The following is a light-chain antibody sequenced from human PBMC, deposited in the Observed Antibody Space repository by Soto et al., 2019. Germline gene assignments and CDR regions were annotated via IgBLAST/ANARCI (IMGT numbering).Light chain of an antibody. CDR3: GSYTSSGPLV. Sequence: QSALTQPASVSGSPGQSITISCTGTSSDVGGYNYVSWYQQHPGKAPKLMIYDVSNRPSGVSNRFSGSKSGNTASLTISGLQAEDEADYYCGSYTSSGPLVFGGGTQLTAL. J-gene: IGLJ3*02. CDR1: SSDVGGYNY. V-gene: IGLV2-14*01. CDR2: DVS.